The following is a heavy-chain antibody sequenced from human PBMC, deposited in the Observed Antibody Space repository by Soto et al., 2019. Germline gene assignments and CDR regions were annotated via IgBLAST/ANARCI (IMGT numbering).Heavy chain of an antibody. CDR1: GGSISSGDYY. Sequence: QVQLQESGPGLVEPSQTLSLICTVSGGSISSGDYYWSWIRQRPGTGLEWTGYIYYSWTTFHNPSLKSRVSISVDTSKNLFALKLSSMTAADTAVYYCARTSGDYGLSKYFQHWGQGTLVTVSS. V-gene: IGHV4-31*03. J-gene: IGHJ1*01. D-gene: IGHD4-17*01. CDR3: ARTSGDYGLSKYFQH. CDR2: IYYSWTT.